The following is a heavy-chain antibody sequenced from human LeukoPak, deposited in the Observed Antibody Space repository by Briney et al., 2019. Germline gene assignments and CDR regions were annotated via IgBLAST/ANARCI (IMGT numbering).Heavy chain of an antibody. CDR3: ARGRGSSGYPPYYFDY. J-gene: IGHJ4*02. CDR2: IIPIFGTA. CDR1: GGTFSSYA. Sequence: SVKVSCKASGGTFSSYAISWVRQAPGQGLEWMGGIIPIFGTANYAQKSQGRVTITTDESTSTAYMELSSLRSEDTAVYYCARGRGSSGYPPYYFDYWGQGTLVTVSS. V-gene: IGHV1-69*05. D-gene: IGHD3-22*01.